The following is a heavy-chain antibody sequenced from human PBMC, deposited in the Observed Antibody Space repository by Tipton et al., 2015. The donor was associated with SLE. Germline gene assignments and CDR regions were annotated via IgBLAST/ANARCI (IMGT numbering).Heavy chain of an antibody. D-gene: IGHD2-15*01. J-gene: IGHJ4*02. Sequence: GSLRLSCAASGFTFSDAWMSWVRQAPGKGLEWVGRIKSKTDGGTTDYAAPVKGRFTISRDDSKNSLYLQMNSLKIDDTAVYYCTRSGPGGPDDYWGQGTLVTVSS. CDR3: TRSGPGGPDDY. CDR2: IKSKTDGGTT. CDR1: GFTFSDAW. V-gene: IGHV3-15*05.